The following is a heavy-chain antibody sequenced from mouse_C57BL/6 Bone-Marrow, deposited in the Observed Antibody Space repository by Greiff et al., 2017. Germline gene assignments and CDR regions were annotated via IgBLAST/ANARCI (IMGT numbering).Heavy chain of an antibody. CDR3: ATYGSSFVRDYFDY. CDR2: ISYDGSN. CDR1: GYSITSGYY. J-gene: IGHJ2*01. V-gene: IGHV3-6*01. D-gene: IGHD1-1*01. Sequence: EVKLMESGPGLVKPSQSLSLTCSVTGYSITSGYYWNWIRQFPGNKLEWMGYISYDGSNNYNPSLKNRISITRDTSKNQFFLKLNSVTTEDTATYYCATYGSSFVRDYFDYWGQGTTLTVSS.